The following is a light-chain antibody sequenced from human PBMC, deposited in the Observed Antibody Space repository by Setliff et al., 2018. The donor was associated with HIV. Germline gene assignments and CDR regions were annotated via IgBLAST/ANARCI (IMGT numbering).Light chain of an antibody. J-gene: IGLJ1*01. V-gene: IGLV2-23*02. CDR1: SSGIGSFNL. CDR3: SSYAGADSFDV. CDR2: EVN. Sequence: QSALTQPASVSASPGQSITISCTGNSSGIGSFNLVSWYQQNPGKAPQLTIFEVNKRASGVSDRFSGSKCGNTASLTISGLQAEDEADYYCSSYAGADSFDVFGTGTKVTVL.